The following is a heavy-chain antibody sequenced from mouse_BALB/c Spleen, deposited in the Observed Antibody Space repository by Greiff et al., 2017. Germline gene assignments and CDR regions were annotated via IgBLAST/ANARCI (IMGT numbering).Heavy chain of an antibody. CDR3: ARFTTVAVLDY. Sequence: VQRVESGAELMKPGASVKISCKATGYTFSSYWIEWVKQRPGHGLEWIGEILPGSGSTNYNEKFKGKATFTADTSSNTAYMQLSSLTSEDSAVYYCARFTTVAVLDYWGQGTTLTVSS. J-gene: IGHJ2*01. CDR2: ILPGSGST. V-gene: IGHV1-9*01. CDR1: GYTFSSYW. D-gene: IGHD1-1*01.